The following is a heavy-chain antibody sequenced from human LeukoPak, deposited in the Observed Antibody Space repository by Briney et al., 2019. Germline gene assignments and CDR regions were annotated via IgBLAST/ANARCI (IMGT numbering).Heavy chain of an antibody. Sequence: SETLSLTCTVSGGSISSYYWSWIRQPPGEGLEWIGYINYSETTNYNPSLKRRVTISVDTSRNQFSLRLSSVTAADTAVYYCARGIFGMVINGFDIWGQGTMVTVSS. D-gene: IGHD3-3*01. CDR3: ARGIFGMVINGFDI. CDR1: GGSISSYY. J-gene: IGHJ3*02. CDR2: INYSETT. V-gene: IGHV4-59*01.